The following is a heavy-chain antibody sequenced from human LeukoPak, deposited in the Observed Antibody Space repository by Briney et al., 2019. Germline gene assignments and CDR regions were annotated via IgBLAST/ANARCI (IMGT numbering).Heavy chain of an antibody. V-gene: IGHV3-43*02. CDR1: GFTFDDYA. CDR2: ISGDGGST. D-gene: IGHD3-22*01. J-gene: IGHJ4*02. CDR3: ASSSGYYSDFDY. Sequence: GGSLRLSCAASGFTFDDYATHWVRQAPGKGLEWVSLISGDGGSTYYADSVKGRFTISRDNSKNSLYLQMNSLRTEDTALYYCASSSGYYSDFDYWGQGTLVTVSS.